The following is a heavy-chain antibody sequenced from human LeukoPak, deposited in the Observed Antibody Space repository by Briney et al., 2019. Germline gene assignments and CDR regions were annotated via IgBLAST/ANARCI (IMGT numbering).Heavy chain of an antibody. Sequence: GGSLRLSCATSGFTFSNYWMTWVRQAPGKGLEWVANIKHDGGEKYYVDSVKGRFTISRDNAKNSLYLQMNSLRAEDTAVYYCARQPLFPHRFDPWGQGTLVTVSS. V-gene: IGHV3-7*04. CDR2: IKHDGGEK. J-gene: IGHJ5*02. CDR1: GFTFSNYW. CDR3: ARQPLFPHRFDP.